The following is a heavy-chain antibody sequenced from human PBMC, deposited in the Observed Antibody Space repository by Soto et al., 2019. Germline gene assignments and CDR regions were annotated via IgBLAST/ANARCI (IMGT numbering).Heavy chain of an antibody. CDR1: GGSFSGYY. D-gene: IGHD3-3*01. V-gene: IGHV4-34*01. CDR2: IDHSGYT. CDR3: ARVRDWFDT. Sequence: PSETLSLTCAVYGGSFSGYYWNWIRQPPGKGLEWIGEIDHSGYTNCNPSLKSRVTISVDTSKNQFSLRLTSVTAAETAVYYCARVRDWFDTWGQGTLVTVSS. J-gene: IGHJ5*02.